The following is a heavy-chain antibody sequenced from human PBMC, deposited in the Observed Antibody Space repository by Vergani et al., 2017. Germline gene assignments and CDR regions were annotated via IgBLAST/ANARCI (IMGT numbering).Heavy chain of an antibody. Sequence: QVQLVQSGAEVKKPGASVKVSCKASGYTFTSYYMHWVRQAPGQGLEWMGIINPSGGSTSYAQKFQGRVTMTRDTSTSTVYMELSSLRSEDTAVYYCARDWYYDMLTGYESQNSGWHGSYFDYWGQGTLVTVSS. CDR3: ARDWYYDMLTGYESQNSGWHGSYFDY. J-gene: IGHJ4*02. CDR1: GYTFTSYY. V-gene: IGHV1-46*01. D-gene: IGHD3-9*01. CDR2: INPSGGST.